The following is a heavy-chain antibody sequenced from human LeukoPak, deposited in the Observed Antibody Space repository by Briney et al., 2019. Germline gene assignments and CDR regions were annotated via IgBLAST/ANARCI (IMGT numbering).Heavy chain of an antibody. CDR3: ARGGGWFDP. V-gene: IGHV3-7*01. Sequence: GGSLRLSCEGSGFSLTNHWMTWVRQGRREGLEWVAQVNLDGSDKYYVDSVKGRFTISRDNAKNLVYLQMKSLRVEDTAVYYCARGGGWFDPWGQGTLVTVSS. J-gene: IGHJ5*02. CDR2: VNLDGSDK. CDR1: GFSLTNHW. D-gene: IGHD5-12*01.